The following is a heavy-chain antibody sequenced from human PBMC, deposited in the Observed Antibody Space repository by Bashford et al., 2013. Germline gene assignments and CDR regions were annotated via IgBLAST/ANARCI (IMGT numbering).Heavy chain of an antibody. CDR3: ARESGGXGGDYFDY. V-gene: IGHV1-2*04. Sequence: WVRQAPGQGLEWMGWINPNSGGTNYAQKFQGWVTMTRDTSISAVYMELSRLRFDDTAVYYCARESGGXGGDYFDYWGQGTLVTVSS. J-gene: IGHJ4*02. D-gene: IGHD2-21*01. CDR2: INPNSGGT.